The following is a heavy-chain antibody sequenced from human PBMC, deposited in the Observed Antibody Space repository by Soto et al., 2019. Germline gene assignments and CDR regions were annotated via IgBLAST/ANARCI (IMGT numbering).Heavy chain of an antibody. D-gene: IGHD3-22*01. V-gene: IGHV5-51*01. CDR1: GYSFISHW. CDR3: ARQYYYDSSGYPRGYDI. Sequence: EVQLVQSGAEVKKPGESLKISCKGSGYSFISHWIAWVRQMPGKGLEWMGVIYPGDSDTRYTPSFQGQVTISADKSISTAYLQWRSLKASDTAMYYCARQYYYDSSGYPRGYDIWGHGTMVTVSS. CDR2: IYPGDSDT. J-gene: IGHJ3*02.